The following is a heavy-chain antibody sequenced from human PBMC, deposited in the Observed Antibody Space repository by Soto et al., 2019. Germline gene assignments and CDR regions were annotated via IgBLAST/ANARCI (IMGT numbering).Heavy chain of an antibody. CDR2: IYPGDSDT. D-gene: IGHD6-19*01. V-gene: IGHV5-51*01. CDR1: GDKCASYG. CDR3: ARETRAVAGSAASAP. J-gene: IGHJ5*02. Sequence: GESHRVWRKGSGDKCASYGGGRVRQMPGKGLEWMGIIYPGDSDTRYSPSFQGQVTISADKSISTAYLQWSSLKASDTAMYYCARETRAVAGSAASAPWRHGTPVLVSP.